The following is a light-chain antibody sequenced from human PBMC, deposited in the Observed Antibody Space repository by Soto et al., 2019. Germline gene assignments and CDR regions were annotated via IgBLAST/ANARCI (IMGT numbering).Light chain of an antibody. CDR1: SSNIGNNY. CDR3: GTWDSSLSAGV. Sequence: QSVLTQPPSVSADPGQKVTIPCSGGSSNIGNNYVSWYQQLPGTAPKLLIYDNNKRPSGIPDRFSGSKSGTSATLGITGLQTGDEADYYCGTWDSSLSAGVFGGGTKVTVL. CDR2: DNN. V-gene: IGLV1-51*01. J-gene: IGLJ2*01.